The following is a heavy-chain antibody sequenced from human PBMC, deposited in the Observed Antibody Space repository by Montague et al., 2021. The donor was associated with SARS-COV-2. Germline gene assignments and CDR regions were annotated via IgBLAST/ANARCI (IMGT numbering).Heavy chain of an antibody. CDR2: VYYSGST. J-gene: IGHJ5*02. CDR1: GVSISGYTYY. Sequence: SETLSLTCTVSGVSISGYTYYWGWIREPPGKGLEWIASVYYSGSTYYXPSLKSRVTISVDTSKNQSSLQVSSVTAADSAIYYCARHRVGSGGNYFDPWGRGTLVTVSS. V-gene: IGHV4-39*01. CDR3: ARHRVGSGGNYFDP. D-gene: IGHD1-7*01.